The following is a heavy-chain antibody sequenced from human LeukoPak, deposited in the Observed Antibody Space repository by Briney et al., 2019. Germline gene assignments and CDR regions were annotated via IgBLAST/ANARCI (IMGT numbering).Heavy chain of an antibody. CDR1: GGSFSGYY. CDR3: ARGLRLSRLGLDY. Sequence: PSETLSLTCAVYGGSFSGYYWSWIRQPPGKGLEWIGEINHSGSTNYNPSLKSRVTISVDTSKNQFSLKLSSVTAADTAVYYCARGLRLSRLGLDYWGQGTLVTVSS. CDR2: INHSGST. V-gene: IGHV4-34*01. D-gene: IGHD3-9*01. J-gene: IGHJ4*02.